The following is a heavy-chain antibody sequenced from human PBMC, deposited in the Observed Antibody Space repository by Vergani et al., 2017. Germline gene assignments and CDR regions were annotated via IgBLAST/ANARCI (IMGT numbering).Heavy chain of an antibody. D-gene: IGHD2-15*01. CDR2: ISGSGGST. Sequence: EVQLLESGGGLVQPGGSLRLSCAASGFTFSSYAMSWVRQAAGKGLELVSAISGSGGSTYYADSVKGRFTISRDNSKNTLYLQMNSLRAEDTAVYYWAKEGPLVVVVAVDDYWGQGTLVTVSS. V-gene: IGHV3-23*01. CDR3: AKEGPLVVVVAVDDY. CDR1: GFTFSSYA. J-gene: IGHJ4*02.